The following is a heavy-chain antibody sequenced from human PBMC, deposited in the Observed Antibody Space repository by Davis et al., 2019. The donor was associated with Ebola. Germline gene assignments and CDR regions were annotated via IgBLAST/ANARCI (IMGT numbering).Heavy chain of an antibody. J-gene: IGHJ4*02. CDR3: ARPTYYDFWSGYYVDY. CDR2: IYPGDSDT. CDR1: GYSFTSYW. Sequence: KVSCKGSGYSFTSYWIGWVRQMPGKGLEWMGIIYPGDSDTRYSPSFQGQVTISTDKSISTAYLQWSSLKASDTAMYYCARPTYYDFWSGYYVDYWGQGSLVTVSS. V-gene: IGHV5-51*01. D-gene: IGHD3-3*01.